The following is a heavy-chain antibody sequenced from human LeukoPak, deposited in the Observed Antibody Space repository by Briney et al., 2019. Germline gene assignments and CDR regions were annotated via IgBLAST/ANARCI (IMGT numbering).Heavy chain of an antibody. CDR3: ATHLGATLFDY. Sequence: ASVKVSCKVSGYTLIELSMHWVRQAPGKGLEWMGNFDPEHGEPIYAQRFQGRVTMTEDTSTDTAYMELSSPRSEDTAVYYCATHLGATLFDYWGQGTLVTVSS. V-gene: IGHV1-24*01. CDR2: FDPEHGEP. D-gene: IGHD1-26*01. J-gene: IGHJ4*02. CDR1: GYTLIELS.